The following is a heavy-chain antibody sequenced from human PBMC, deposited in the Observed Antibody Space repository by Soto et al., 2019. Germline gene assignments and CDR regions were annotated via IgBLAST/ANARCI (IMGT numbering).Heavy chain of an antibody. CDR3: ARDSTTWFPYYGIDV. CDR1: GDSLDYYY. CDR2: VSDSGRT. Sequence: SETLSLTCTVSGDSLDYYYWSWIRQPPGKGLEWIGDVSDSGRTNYNPSLRSRVTISVDTSKNQFSLKLNSVTAADTAVYYCARDSTTWFPYYGIDVWGQGTTVPSP. J-gene: IGHJ6*02. D-gene: IGHD2-2*01. V-gene: IGHV4-59*01.